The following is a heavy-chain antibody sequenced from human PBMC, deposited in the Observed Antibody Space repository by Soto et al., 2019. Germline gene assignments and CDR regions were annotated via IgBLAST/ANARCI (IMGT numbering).Heavy chain of an antibody. CDR1: GYTFTSYD. D-gene: IGHD1-1*01. CDR2: LNPNTGNS. J-gene: IGHJ4*02. Sequence: ASVKVSCKASGYTFTSYDIYWVRQATGQGLEWMGWLNPNTGNSGYAQKFQGRITVTSDTSINTVHMELSSLRPEDTAVYYCARRAETNGWNGFGADKYYFDFWGQGTLVTVSS. CDR3: ARRAETNGWNGFGADKYYFDF. V-gene: IGHV1-8*01.